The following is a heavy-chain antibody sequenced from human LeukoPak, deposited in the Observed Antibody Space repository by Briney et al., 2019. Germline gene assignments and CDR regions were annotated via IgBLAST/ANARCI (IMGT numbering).Heavy chain of an antibody. CDR2: INPNSGGT. V-gene: IGHV1-2*02. CDR1: GYTFTGYY. CDR3: ARARYYSGYESDY. Sequence: AAVKVSCKASGYTFTGYYMHWVRQAPGQGLEWMGWINPNSGGTNYAQKFQGRVTMTRDTSISTAYMELSRLRSDDTAVYYSARARYYSGYESDYWGQGTLVTVSS. J-gene: IGHJ4*02. D-gene: IGHD5-12*01.